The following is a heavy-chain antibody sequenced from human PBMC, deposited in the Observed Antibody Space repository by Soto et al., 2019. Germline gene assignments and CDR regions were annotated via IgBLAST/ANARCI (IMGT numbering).Heavy chain of an antibody. CDR1: GFTFSSYA. D-gene: IGHD3-10*01. Sequence: GGSLRLSCAASGFTFSSYAMSWVRQAPGKGLEWVSAISGSGGSTYYADSVKGRFTISRDNSKNTLYLQMNSLRAEDTAVYYCATNWGLFEGYYYYYGMDVWGQGTTVTVSS. V-gene: IGHV3-23*01. CDR2: ISGSGGST. CDR3: ATNWGLFEGYYYYYGMDV. J-gene: IGHJ6*02.